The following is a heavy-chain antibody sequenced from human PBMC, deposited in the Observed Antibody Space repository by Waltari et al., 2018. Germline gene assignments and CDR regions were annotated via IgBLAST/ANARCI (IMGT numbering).Heavy chain of an antibody. V-gene: IGHV4-34*01. Sequence: QVQLQQWGAGLLKPSETLSLTCAVYGGSFSGYYWSWIRQPPGKGLEWIGEINHSGSTNYNPSLKSRVTISVDTSKNQFSLKLSSVTAADTAVYYCARLKPKRYFDLTNWFDPWGQGTLVTVSS. D-gene: IGHD3-9*01. J-gene: IGHJ5*02. CDR1: GGSFSGYY. CDR2: INHSGST. CDR3: ARLKPKRYFDLTNWFDP.